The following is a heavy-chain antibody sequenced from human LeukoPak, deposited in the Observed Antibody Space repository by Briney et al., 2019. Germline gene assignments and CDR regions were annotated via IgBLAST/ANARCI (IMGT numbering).Heavy chain of an antibody. V-gene: IGHV1-2*02. CDR1: GYTFTGYY. D-gene: IGHD7-27*01. CDR2: INPNSGGT. J-gene: IGHJ4*02. CDR3: ARALPIPNGRDY. Sequence: ASVKVSCKASGYTFTGYYMHWVRQAPGQGLAWMGWINPNSGGTNYAQKFQGRVTMTRDTSISTAYMELSRLRSDDTAVYYCARALPIPNGRDYWGQGTLVTVSS.